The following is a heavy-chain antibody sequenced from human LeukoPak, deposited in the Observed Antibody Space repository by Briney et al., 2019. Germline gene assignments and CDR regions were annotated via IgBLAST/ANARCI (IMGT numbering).Heavy chain of an antibody. CDR1: GFTFSTTA. V-gene: IGHV3-23*01. CDR2: ISASGDAT. D-gene: IGHD7-27*01. J-gene: IGHJ4*02. Sequence: GGSLRLPCAASGFTFSTTAMSWVRQAPGKGLEWVSAISASGDATYYADSVKGRLTISRDNSKNTLYLQMNSLRAEDTAVYYCAKDGGLWVSAHWGDSWGRGTLVTVSS. CDR3: AKDGGLWVSAHWGDS.